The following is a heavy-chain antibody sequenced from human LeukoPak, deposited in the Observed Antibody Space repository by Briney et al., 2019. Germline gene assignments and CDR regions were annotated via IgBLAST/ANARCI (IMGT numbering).Heavy chain of an antibody. D-gene: IGHD2-2*01. Sequence: GGSLRLSCAASGFTFSSYSMNWVRQAPGKGLEWVSAISGSGGSTYYADSVKGRFTISRDNSKNTLYLQMNSLRAEDTAVYYCAKDRGVVVPAASDYWGQGTLVTVSS. CDR2: ISGSGGST. CDR3: AKDRGVVVPAASDY. V-gene: IGHV3-23*01. CDR1: GFTFSSYS. J-gene: IGHJ4*02.